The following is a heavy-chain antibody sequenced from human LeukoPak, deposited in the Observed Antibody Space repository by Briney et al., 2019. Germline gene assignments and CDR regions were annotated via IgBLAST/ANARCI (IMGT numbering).Heavy chain of an antibody. Sequence: SETLSLTCTVSGGSMKSYYWNWIRQPPGKGVEWIGYIYYSGSTNYNPSLKSRVTISVDTSKNQFSLKLTSLTAADTAIYYCARVGGMLTINNEAFDIWGQGTVVTVS. CDR1: GGSMKSYY. D-gene: IGHD5-24*01. J-gene: IGHJ3*02. CDR3: ARVGGMLTINNEAFDI. V-gene: IGHV4-59*01. CDR2: IYYSGST.